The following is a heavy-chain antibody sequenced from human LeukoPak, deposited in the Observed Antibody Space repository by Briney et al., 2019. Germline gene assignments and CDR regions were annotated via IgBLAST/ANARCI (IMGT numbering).Heavy chain of an antibody. CDR2: IKSKTDGGTT. D-gene: IGHD4-17*01. CDR3: TIDYGDYEGDYYFDY. CDR1: GFTFSDVW. J-gene: IGHJ4*02. Sequence: GGPLRLSCAASGFTFSDVWMSWVRQAPGKGLEWVGRIKSKTDGGTTDYAAPVKGRFTISRDDSKSTLYLQMNSLKTEDTAVYYCTIDYGDYEGDYYFDYWGQGTLVTVSS. V-gene: IGHV3-15*01.